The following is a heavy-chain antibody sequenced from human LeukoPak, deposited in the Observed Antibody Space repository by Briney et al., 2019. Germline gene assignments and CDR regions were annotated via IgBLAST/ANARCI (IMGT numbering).Heavy chain of an antibody. J-gene: IGHJ5*02. CDR1: GGSISSYY. Sequence: PSETLSLTCTVSGGSISSYYWSWIRQPPGKGLEWIGYIYTSGSTNYNPSLKSRVTISVDTSKNQFSLKLSSVTAADTAVYYCARRQNPNPYYDFWSGYYTGTWFDPWGQGTLVTVSS. CDR3: ARRQNPNPYYDFWSGYYTGTWFDP. D-gene: IGHD3-3*01. CDR2: IYTSGST. V-gene: IGHV4-4*09.